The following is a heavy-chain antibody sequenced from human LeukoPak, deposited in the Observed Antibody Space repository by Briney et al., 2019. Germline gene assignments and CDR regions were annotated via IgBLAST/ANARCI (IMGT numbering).Heavy chain of an antibody. Sequence: PSETLSLTCTVSGGSISSYYWSWIRQPPGKGLEWIGYIYYSGSTNYNPSLKSRVTISVDTSKNQFSLKLSSVTAADTAVYYCARAPGTTDWFDPWGQGTLVTVSS. J-gene: IGHJ5*02. CDR1: GGSISSYY. CDR3: ARAPGTTDWFDP. V-gene: IGHV4-59*01. CDR2: IYYSGST. D-gene: IGHD1-1*01.